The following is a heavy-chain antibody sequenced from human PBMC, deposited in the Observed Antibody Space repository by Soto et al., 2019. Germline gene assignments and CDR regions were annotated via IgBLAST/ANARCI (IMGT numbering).Heavy chain of an antibody. CDR1: GFTFSSYS. D-gene: IGHD5-12*01. J-gene: IGHJ4*02. CDR3: ARGDIVATTLTRPFDY. V-gene: IGHV3-74*01. Sequence: GGSLRLSCAASGFTFSSYSMNWVRQAPGKGLEWVSSINSDGSSTSYADSVKGRFTISRDNAKNTLYLQMNSLRAEDTAVYYCARGDIVATTLTRPFDYWGQGTLVTVSS. CDR2: INSDGSST.